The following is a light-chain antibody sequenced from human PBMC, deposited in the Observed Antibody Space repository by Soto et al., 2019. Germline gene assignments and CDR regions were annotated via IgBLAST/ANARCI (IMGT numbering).Light chain of an antibody. V-gene: IGKV3-15*01. Sequence: EIVMTQSPATLSVSPGERATLSCRASQSVSSNLAWYQQKPGQAPRLLIYGASTRATGIPARFSGSGSGTEFTLTISSLQSEDFAVYYCQQYNNGPPWTFGQGTKVDI. J-gene: IGKJ1*01. CDR1: QSVSSN. CDR2: GAS. CDR3: QQYNNGPPWT.